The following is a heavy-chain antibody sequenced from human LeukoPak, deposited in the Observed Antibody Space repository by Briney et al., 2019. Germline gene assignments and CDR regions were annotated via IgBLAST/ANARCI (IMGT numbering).Heavy chain of an antibody. J-gene: IGHJ3*02. CDR2: IDPSDSYT. Sequence: GEPLEISFQGSGSRFISYWISWVRQMPGKGLDWMGRIDPSDSYTNYSPSFQGHVTISPDKSISTAYLQWSSLKASDTAMYYCARKGKGPNDAFDIWGQGTMVTVSS. CDR1: GSRFISYW. V-gene: IGHV5-10-1*01. D-gene: IGHD3-10*01. CDR3: ARKGKGPNDAFDI.